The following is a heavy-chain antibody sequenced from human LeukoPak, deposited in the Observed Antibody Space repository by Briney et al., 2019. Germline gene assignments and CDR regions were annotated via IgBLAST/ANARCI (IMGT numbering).Heavy chain of an antibody. Sequence: GRSLRLSCAASGFTFSSYAMHWVRQAPGKGLEWVAVISYDGSNKYYADSVKGRFTISRDNAKNSLYLQMNSLRAEDTAVYYCARVNWNDSPSGYYYYYMDVWGKGTTVTVSS. CDR2: ISYDGSNK. D-gene: IGHD1-20*01. CDR3: ARVNWNDSPSGYYYYYMDV. J-gene: IGHJ6*03. CDR1: GFTFSSYA. V-gene: IGHV3-30-3*01.